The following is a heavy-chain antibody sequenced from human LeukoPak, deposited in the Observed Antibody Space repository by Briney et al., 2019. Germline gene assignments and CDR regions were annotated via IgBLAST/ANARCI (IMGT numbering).Heavy chain of an antibody. J-gene: IGHJ5*02. CDR2: ISSGGTI. Sequence: GGSLRLSCAASGFTFSDYYMSWFRQAQGKGLEWVSYISSGGTIYYADSVKGRFTISRDNAKNSLYLQMNSLRAEDTAVYYCARDEQWLWSSGQGTLVTVSS. CDR1: GFTFSDYY. CDR3: ARDEQWLWS. V-gene: IGHV3-11*01. D-gene: IGHD6-19*01.